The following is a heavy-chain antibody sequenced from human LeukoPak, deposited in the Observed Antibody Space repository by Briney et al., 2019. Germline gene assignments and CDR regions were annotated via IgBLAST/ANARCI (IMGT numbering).Heavy chain of an antibody. D-gene: IGHD3-22*01. V-gene: IGHV4-39*01. CDR2: IYYSGST. CDR1: DGSVSSSSYY. Sequence: SETLSLTCTVSDGSVSSSSYYWGWIRQPPGKGLEWIGSIYYSGSTYYNPSLKSRVTISVDTSKNQLSLKLSSVTAADTAVYYCARPKAYYYDSSGPGWFDPWGQGTLVTVSS. CDR3: ARPKAYYYDSSGPGWFDP. J-gene: IGHJ5*02.